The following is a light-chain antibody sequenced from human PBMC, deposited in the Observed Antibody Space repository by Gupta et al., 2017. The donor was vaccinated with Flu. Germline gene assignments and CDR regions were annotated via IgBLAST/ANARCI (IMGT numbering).Light chain of an antibody. CDR2: KDT. V-gene: IGLV3-25*03. J-gene: IGLJ3*02. Sequence: YEMPQPPSVSVSPGQTARIPCSGDALPTQYASWYQQKPVQAPVRVIYKDTERPSGIPERFSVYSSGNNATFHISGVQAEDEADDYCRSADSTGNYWVFGGGTKLTVL. CDR3: RSADSTGNYWV. CDR1: ALPTQY.